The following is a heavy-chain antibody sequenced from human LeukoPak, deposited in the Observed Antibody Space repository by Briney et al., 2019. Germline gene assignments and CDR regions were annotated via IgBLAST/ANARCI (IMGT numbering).Heavy chain of an antibody. CDR3: AREIGSAARGR. V-gene: IGHV3-7*05. J-gene: IGHJ4*02. D-gene: IGHD6-13*01. CDR1: GFTFSSYW. CDR2: IKEDGSEK. Sequence: GGSLRLSCAASGFTFSSYWMSWVRQAPGKGLEWVADIKEDGSEKYYVDSVKGRFTISRDNAKNSVYLQMNSLRAEDTAVYYCAREIGSAARGRWGQGTLVTVSS.